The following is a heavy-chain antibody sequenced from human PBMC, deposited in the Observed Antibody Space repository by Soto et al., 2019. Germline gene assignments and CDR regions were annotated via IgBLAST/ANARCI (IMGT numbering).Heavy chain of an antibody. D-gene: IGHD6-19*01. J-gene: IGHJ4*02. V-gene: IGHV3-30*03. CDR3: ALTRRSSLLEVAGPGFEY. CDR2: LSYEGSEE. CDR1: GFNFGGFG. Sequence: PVGSLRLSCATSGFNFGGFGMHWVRQAPGKGLEWLSVLSYEGSEEYYADSVRGRFTISRDNSKSTLFLQMDSLRVEDTGVYYCALTRRSSLLEVAGPGFEYWGQGTLVTVSS.